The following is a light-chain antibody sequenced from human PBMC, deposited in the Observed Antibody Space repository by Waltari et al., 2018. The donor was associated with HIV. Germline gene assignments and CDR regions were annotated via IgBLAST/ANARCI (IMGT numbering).Light chain of an antibody. CDR2: AVT. CDR3: CSYTVTGTLNWV. V-gene: IGLV2-14*03. Sequence: QSALTQPASVSGSPGQSLTISCPGPYTDVGRYTHVSWYQQPPGKAPQLLIYAVTNRPAVVCNRLSGSKDGNTASLTISGLQVEDEAVYYCCSYTVTGTLNWVFGGGTKLT. J-gene: IGLJ3*02. CDR1: YTDVGRYTH.